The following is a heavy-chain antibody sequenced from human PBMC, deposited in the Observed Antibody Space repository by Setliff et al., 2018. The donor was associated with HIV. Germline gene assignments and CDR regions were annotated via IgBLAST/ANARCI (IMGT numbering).Heavy chain of an antibody. CDR3: VRDIKYGWGSHWIGPSPGFDY. CDR2: IIPIFGTA. CDR1: GGTFSSYA. V-gene: IGHV1-69*06. D-gene: IGHD3-10*01. Sequence: SVMVSCKASGGTFSSYAISWVRQAPGQGLEWMGRIIPIFGTANYAQKFQGRVTITADKSTSTAYMELSSLRSEDTAVYYCVRDIKYGWGSHWIGPSPGFDYWGQGTLVTVSS. J-gene: IGHJ4*02.